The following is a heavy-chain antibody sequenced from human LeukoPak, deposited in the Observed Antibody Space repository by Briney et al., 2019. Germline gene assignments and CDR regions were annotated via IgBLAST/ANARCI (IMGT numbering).Heavy chain of an antibody. CDR3: ARDGWFGELFN. V-gene: IGHV3-23*01. D-gene: IGHD3-10*01. CDR2: ISGSGGST. Sequence: HPGGSLRLTCAASGFTFSSYGMSWVLQAPGKGLEWVSAISGSGGSTYYADSVKGRFTISRDNSKNTLYLQMNSLIAEDTAVYYCARDGWFGELFNWGQGTLVTVSS. J-gene: IGHJ4*02. CDR1: GFTFSSYG.